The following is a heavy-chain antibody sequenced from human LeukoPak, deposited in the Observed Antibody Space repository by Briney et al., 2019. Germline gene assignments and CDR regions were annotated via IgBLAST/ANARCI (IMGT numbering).Heavy chain of an antibody. CDR2: ISGSGGST. D-gene: IGHD6-19*01. Sequence: GGSLRLSCAASGFTFSSYAMSWVRQAPGKGLEWVSAISGSGGSTYYADSVKGRFIISRDNSKNTLYLQMNSLRAEDTAVYYCAKGVSHSSGWYANYYYGMDVWGQGTTVTVSS. CDR1: GFTFSSYA. J-gene: IGHJ6*02. CDR3: AKGVSHSSGWYANYYYGMDV. V-gene: IGHV3-23*01.